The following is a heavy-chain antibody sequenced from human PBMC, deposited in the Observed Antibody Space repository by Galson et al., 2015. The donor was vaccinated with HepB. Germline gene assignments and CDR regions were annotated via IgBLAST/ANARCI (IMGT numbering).Heavy chain of an antibody. J-gene: IGHJ3*02. CDR1: GFTFSSYS. CDR3: ARDLTYYYDSSGFWPSASDI. CDR2: ISSSSSYI. D-gene: IGHD3-22*01. Sequence: SLRLSCAASGFTFSSYSMNWVRQAPGKGLEWVSSISSSSSYIYYADSVKGRFTISRDNAKNSLYLQMNSLRAEDTAVYYCARDLTYYYDSSGFWPSASDIWGQGTMVTVSS. V-gene: IGHV3-21*01.